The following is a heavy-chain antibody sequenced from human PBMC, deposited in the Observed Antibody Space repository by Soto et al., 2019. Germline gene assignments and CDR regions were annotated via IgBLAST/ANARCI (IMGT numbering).Heavy chain of an antibody. D-gene: IGHD2-2*02. Sequence: SVKVSCKASGGTFSSYAISWVRQAPGQGLEWMGGIIPIFGTANYAQKFQGRVTITADESTSTAYMELSSLRSEDTAVYYCASSPAAIHYYYGMDVWGQGTTVTVSS. J-gene: IGHJ6*02. CDR1: GGTFSSYA. V-gene: IGHV1-69*13. CDR2: IIPIFGTA. CDR3: ASSPAAIHYYYGMDV.